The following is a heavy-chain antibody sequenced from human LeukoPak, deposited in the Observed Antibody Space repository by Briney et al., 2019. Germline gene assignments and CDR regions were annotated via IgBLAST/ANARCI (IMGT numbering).Heavy chain of an antibody. CDR2: VSAYNGNT. D-gene: IGHD3-22*01. V-gene: IGHV1-18*04. CDR1: GYTFTGYY. CDR3: ARGRYYYDSSGSDAFDI. J-gene: IGHJ3*02. Sequence: ASVKVSCKASGYTFTGYYMHWVRQAPGQGLEWMGWVSAYNGNTNYAQKLQGRVTMTTDTSTSTAYMELRSLRSDDTAVYYCARGRYYYDSSGSDAFDIWGQGTMVTVSS.